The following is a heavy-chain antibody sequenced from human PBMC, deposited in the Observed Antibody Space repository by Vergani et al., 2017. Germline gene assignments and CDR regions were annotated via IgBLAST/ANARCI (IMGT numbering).Heavy chain of an antibody. Sequence: QVQLQQWGAGLLKPSETLSLTCAVYGGSFSGYYWSSIRQPPGKGLEWIGEINHSGSTNYNPSLKSRVTISVDTSKNQFSLKLSSVTAADTAVYYCARVQELYDFWSGYRVRYYYYMDVWGKGTTVTVSS. J-gene: IGHJ6*03. CDR2: INHSGST. CDR1: GGSFSGYY. CDR3: ARVQELYDFWSGYRVRYYYYMDV. V-gene: IGHV4-34*01. D-gene: IGHD3-3*01.